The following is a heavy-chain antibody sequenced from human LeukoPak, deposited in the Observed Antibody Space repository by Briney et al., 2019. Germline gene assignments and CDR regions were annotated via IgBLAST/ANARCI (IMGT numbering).Heavy chain of an antibody. Sequence: SQTLSLTCTVSGGSISSGLYYWSWIRQPAGRGLEWIGRKYTTGSTNYNPSLESRVTISLDTSKNQLSLSLSSVTAADTAVYYCARDRGAGASYFQYWGQGTLVTVSS. CDR1: GGSISSGLYY. V-gene: IGHV4-61*02. CDR3: ARDRGAGASYFQY. J-gene: IGHJ1*01. CDR2: KYTTGST. D-gene: IGHD6-13*01.